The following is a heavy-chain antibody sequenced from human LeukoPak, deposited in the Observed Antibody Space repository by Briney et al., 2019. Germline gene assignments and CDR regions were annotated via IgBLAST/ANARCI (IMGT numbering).Heavy chain of an antibody. Sequence: GGSLRLSCAASGFPFSAYSMNWVRQAPGKGLEWVSSISGSSGYLYYADSVKGRFTISRDNAKNSLYLHMNSLRAEDTAVYDSSGCSYYFDYWGQGTLVTVSS. D-gene: IGHD3-22*01. CDR3: SGCSYYFDY. CDR2: ISGSSGYL. CDR1: GFPFSAYS. J-gene: IGHJ4*02. V-gene: IGHV3-21*01.